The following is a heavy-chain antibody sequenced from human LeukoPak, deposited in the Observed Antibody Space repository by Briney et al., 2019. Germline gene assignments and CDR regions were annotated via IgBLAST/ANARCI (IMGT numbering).Heavy chain of an antibody. V-gene: IGHV4-59*08. J-gene: IGHJ4*02. D-gene: IGHD6-6*01. CDR2: IYYSGST. CDR1: GGSISSYY. CDR3: ARHGGSSIAALDY. Sequence: SETLSLTCTVSGGSISSYYWSWIRQPPGKGLKWIGYIYYSGSTNYNPSLKSRVTISVDASKNQFSLRLSSVTAADTAVYYCARHGGSSIAALDYWGQGTLVTVSS.